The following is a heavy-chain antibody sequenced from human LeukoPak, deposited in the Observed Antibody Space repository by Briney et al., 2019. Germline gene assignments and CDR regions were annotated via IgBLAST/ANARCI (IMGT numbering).Heavy chain of an antibody. Sequence: ASVKVSCKASGGTFSSYTISWVRQAPGQGLEWMGRIIPIFGTANYAQKFQGRVTITTDESTSTAYMELSSLRSEDTAVYYCARDQEYYYDSSGDAFDIWGQGTMVTVSS. D-gene: IGHD3-22*01. CDR1: GGTFSSYT. J-gene: IGHJ3*02. CDR2: IIPIFGTA. CDR3: ARDQEYYYDSSGDAFDI. V-gene: IGHV1-69*05.